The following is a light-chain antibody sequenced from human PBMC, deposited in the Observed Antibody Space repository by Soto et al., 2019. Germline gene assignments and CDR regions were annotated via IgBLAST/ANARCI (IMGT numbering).Light chain of an antibody. Sequence: EIVLTQSPGTLSLSPGERATLSCRASQSVSSSYLAWYQQKPGQAPRLLIYGASSRATGIPDRFSGSGSGTDFTLTISRLEPEDFAVYYCQQYDSSPLSCGGGTEVEIK. V-gene: IGKV3-20*01. CDR3: QQYDSSPLS. CDR2: GAS. CDR1: QSVSSSY. J-gene: IGKJ4*01.